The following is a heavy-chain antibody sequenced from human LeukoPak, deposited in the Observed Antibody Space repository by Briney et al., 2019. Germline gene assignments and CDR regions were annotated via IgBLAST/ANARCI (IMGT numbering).Heavy chain of an antibody. CDR3: ASEQVVLRFLEWYTYGYFDY. Sequence: GGSLRLSCAASGFTYSSYAIHWVRQAPGKGLEWVAVISYDGSNKYYADSVKGRFTISRDNSKNTLYLQMNSLRAEDTAVYYCASEQVVLRFLEWYTYGYFDYWGQGTLVTVSS. V-gene: IGHV3-30-3*01. CDR2: ISYDGSNK. D-gene: IGHD3-3*01. J-gene: IGHJ4*02. CDR1: GFTYSSYA.